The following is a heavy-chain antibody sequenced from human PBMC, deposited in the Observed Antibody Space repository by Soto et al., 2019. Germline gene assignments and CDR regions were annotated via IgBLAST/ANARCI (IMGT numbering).Heavy chain of an antibody. V-gene: IGHV3-30-3*01. D-gene: IGHD3-3*01. CDR3: ARSDYDFWNHFNYAMDV. J-gene: IGHJ6*02. CDR2: ISYDGTNE. Sequence: HPGGSLRLSCEASEFSFNYYSMHWVRQAPGKGLEWVAVISYDGTNEYYADSVKGRFIISRDNSENTLYLQMNSLRVEDTALYYCARSDYDFWNHFNYAMDVWGQGTTVTVSS. CDR1: EFSFNYYS.